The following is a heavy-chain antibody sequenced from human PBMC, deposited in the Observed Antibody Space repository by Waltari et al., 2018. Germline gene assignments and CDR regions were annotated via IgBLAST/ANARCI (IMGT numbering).Heavy chain of an antibody. D-gene: IGHD3-9*01. CDR2: IYYGGDT. Sequence: QLQLQVSGPGLVKPSETLSLTCTVPGDSVVASSFYWAWFRQPPGKGLDGIGPIYYGGDTYHNPSLTSRLTSSVATYQNHFSMKLTSLTAAETAVYYCARKYTGYLRLDPWGQGTLVTVSS. CDR3: ARKYTGYLRLDP. V-gene: IGHV4-39*07. CDR1: GDSVVASSFY. J-gene: IGHJ5*02.